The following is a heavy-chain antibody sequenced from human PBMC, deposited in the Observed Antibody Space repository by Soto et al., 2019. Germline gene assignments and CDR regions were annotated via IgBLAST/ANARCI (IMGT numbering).Heavy chain of an antibody. CDR1: GGTFSSYA. CDR2: IIPIFGTA. V-gene: IGHV1-69*01. J-gene: IGHJ4*02. CDR3: TTDVSGDSGWQYTGRDY. Sequence: QVQLVQSGAEVKKPGSSVKVSCKASGGTFSSYAISWVRQAPGQGLEWMGGIIPIFGTANYAQKFQGRVTITADDSTSSADMERSSLCSEDTAVYYCTTDVSGDSGWQYTGRDYWSQRSLVTVS. D-gene: IGHD6-19*01.